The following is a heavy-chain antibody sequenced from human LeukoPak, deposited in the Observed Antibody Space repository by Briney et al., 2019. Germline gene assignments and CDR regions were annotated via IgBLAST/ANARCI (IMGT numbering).Heavy chain of an antibody. CDR1: GYTFTGYY. CDR2: INPNSGGT. J-gene: IGHJ4*02. CDR3: ARALVDYYDSSGYYVSVGYFDY. V-gene: IGHV1-2*02. Sequence: GASVKVSCKASGYTFTGYYMHWVRQAPGQGLEWMGWINPNSGGTNYAQKFQGRVTMTRDTSISTAYMELSRPRSDDTAVYYCARALVDYYDSSGYYVSVGYFDYWGQGTLVTVSS. D-gene: IGHD3-22*01.